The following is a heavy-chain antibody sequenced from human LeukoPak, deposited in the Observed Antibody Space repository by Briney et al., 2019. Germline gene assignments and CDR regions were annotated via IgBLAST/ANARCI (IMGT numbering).Heavy chain of an antibody. CDR3: ARGVTSSPWYNWFDP. V-gene: IGHV1-69*13. Sequence: ASVKVSCKASGGTFSIYVIGWVRQAPGQGLEWMGAIIPILGSANYVQKFQGRVTITADESTSTAYMELSSLRSEDTAVYYCARGVTSSPWYNWFDPWGQGTLVTVSS. CDR1: GGTFSIYV. D-gene: IGHD4-23*01. CDR2: IIPILGSA. J-gene: IGHJ5*02.